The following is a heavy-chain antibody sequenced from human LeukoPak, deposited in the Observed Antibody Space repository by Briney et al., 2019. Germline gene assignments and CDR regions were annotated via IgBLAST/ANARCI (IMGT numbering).Heavy chain of an antibody. D-gene: IGHD5-18*01. V-gene: IGHV4-39*01. Sequence: SETLSLTCTVSGGSISSRGYSSGWIRQPPGKGLEWIGRIYYSGSTYYNPSLKSRVTISVDTSKNQFSLKLSSVTAADTAVYYCARLGKIQLWPADPYFDYWGQGTLVTVSS. CDR1: GGSISSRGYS. CDR2: IYYSGST. J-gene: IGHJ4*02. CDR3: ARLGKIQLWPADPYFDY.